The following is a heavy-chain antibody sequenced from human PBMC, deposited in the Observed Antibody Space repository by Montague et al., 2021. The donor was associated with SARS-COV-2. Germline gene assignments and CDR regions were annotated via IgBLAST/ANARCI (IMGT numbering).Heavy chain of an antibody. CDR3: ARLNFHITIFGVVSSRVFDY. J-gene: IGHJ4*02. CDR2: IYYSGST. D-gene: IGHD3-3*01. V-gene: IGHV4-39*01. CDR1: GGSISSSSNY. Sequence: SETLSLTCTVSGGSISSSSNYWGWIRQPPGKGLEWIGYIYYSGSTYYNPSLKSRVTISVGTSKNQFSLKLSSVTAADTAVYYCARLNFHITIFGVVSSRVFDYWGQGTLVTVSS.